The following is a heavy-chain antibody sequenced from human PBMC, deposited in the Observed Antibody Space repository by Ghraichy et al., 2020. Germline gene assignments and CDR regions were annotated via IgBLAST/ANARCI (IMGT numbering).Heavy chain of an antibody. Sequence: GGSLRLSCAASGFTFSNAWMSWVRQAPGKGLEWVGRIKTKTDGGTKDYAAPVKGRFTISRDDSKNTLYLQMNSLKTEDTAVYYCTTAPSVFNWNDVHDAFDIWGQGTMVTVSS. V-gene: IGHV3-15*01. CDR3: TTAPSVFNWNDVHDAFDI. D-gene: IGHD1-1*01. CDR2: IKTKTDGGTK. CDR1: GFTFSNAW. J-gene: IGHJ3*02.